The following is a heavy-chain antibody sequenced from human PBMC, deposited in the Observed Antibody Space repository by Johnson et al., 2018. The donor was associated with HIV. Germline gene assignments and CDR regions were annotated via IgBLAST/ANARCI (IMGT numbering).Heavy chain of an antibody. V-gene: IGHV3-30*02. CDR3: AKDVGNYWPNAFDI. D-gene: IGHD3-22*01. CDR2: IRYDGSSK. CDR1: GFVFSDYV. J-gene: IGHJ3*02. Sequence: QVQLGESGGGVVQPGGSLTLSCVTSGFVFSDYVMHWVRQAPGKGLDWVTFIRYDGSSKHYADSVNGRFTIFRYTSKTTLYLQMNGLRAEDTAIYYCAKDVGNYWPNAFDIWGQGTTVTVSS.